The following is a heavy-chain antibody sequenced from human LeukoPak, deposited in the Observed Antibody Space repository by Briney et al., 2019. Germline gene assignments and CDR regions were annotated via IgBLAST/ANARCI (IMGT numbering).Heavy chain of an antibody. V-gene: IGHV1-2*02. CDR1: GYTLTELS. Sequence: ASVKVSCKVSGYTLTELSMHWVRQAPGQGLEWMGWINPNSGGTNYAQKFQGRVTMIRDTSISTAYMELSRLRSDDTAVYYCARGLDVVVVVAAMDYYYMDVWGKGTTVTVSS. J-gene: IGHJ6*03. D-gene: IGHD2-15*01. CDR3: ARGLDVVVVVAAMDYYYMDV. CDR2: INPNSGGT.